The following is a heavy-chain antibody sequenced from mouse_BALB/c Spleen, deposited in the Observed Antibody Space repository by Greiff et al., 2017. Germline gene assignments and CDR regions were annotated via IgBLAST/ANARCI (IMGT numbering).Heavy chain of an antibody. CDR1: GFTFSSFG. J-gene: IGHJ3*01. CDR2: ISSGSSTI. V-gene: IGHV5-17*02. CDR3: ARPPRYDFAWFAY. Sequence: EVQLVDSGGGLVQPGGSRKLSCAASGFTFSSFGMHWVRQAPEKGLEWVAYISSGSSTIYYADTVKGRFTISRDNPKNTLFLQMTSLRSEDTAMYYCARPPRYDFAWFAYWGQGTLVTVSA. D-gene: IGHD2-14*01.